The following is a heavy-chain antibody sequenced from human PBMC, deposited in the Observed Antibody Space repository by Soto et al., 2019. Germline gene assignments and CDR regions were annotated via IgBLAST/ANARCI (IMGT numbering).Heavy chain of an antibody. J-gene: IGHJ6*02. D-gene: IGHD5-12*01. CDR2: INPSGGST. CDR1: GYTSTSYY. Sequence: ASVKVSCKASGYTSTSYYMHWVRQAPGQGLEWMGIINPSGGSTSYAQKFQGRVTMTRDTSTSTVYMELSSLRSEDTAVYYCGRGYSGYAIIRDGMDVWGQGTTVTVSS. V-gene: IGHV1-46*03. CDR3: GRGYSGYAIIRDGMDV.